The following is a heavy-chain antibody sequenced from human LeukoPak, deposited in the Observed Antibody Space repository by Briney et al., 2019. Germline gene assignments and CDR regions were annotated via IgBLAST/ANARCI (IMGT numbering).Heavy chain of an antibody. J-gene: IGHJ4*02. V-gene: IGHV1-46*01. D-gene: IGHD3-10*01. Sequence: ASVKVSCKASGYTFTSYYMHWVRQAPGQGLEWMGIINPSGGSTSYAQKFQGRVTMTRDTSTSTVYMELSSLRSEDTAVYYCARDVTMVRGVQYYFDYWGQGTLVTVSS. CDR1: GYTFTSYY. CDR3: ARDVTMVRGVQYYFDY. CDR2: INPSGGST.